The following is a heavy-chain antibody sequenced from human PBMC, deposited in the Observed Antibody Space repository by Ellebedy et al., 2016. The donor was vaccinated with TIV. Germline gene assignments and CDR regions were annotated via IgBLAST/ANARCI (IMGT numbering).Heavy chain of an antibody. CDR2: ISYSGCT. CDR1: GGSISRGGYY. J-gene: IGHJ4*02. V-gene: IGHV4-31*03. CDR3: ARGPYGSGSYDFDY. D-gene: IGHD3-10*01. Sequence: SETLSLTCTVSGGSISRGGYYWSWIRQHPGKGLEWLGYISYSGCTYYNPSLTSRVTISVDTSKNQFSLKLSSVTAADTAVYYCARGPYGSGSYDFDYWGQGTLVTVSS.